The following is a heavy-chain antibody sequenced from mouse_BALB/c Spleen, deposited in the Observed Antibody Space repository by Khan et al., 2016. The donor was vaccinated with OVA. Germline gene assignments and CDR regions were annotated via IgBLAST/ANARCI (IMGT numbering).Heavy chain of an antibody. D-gene: IGHD2-1*01. CDR3: TRSRGNYLLDY. V-gene: IGHV9-1*02. CDR2: INTYTGEP. Sequence: QIQLVQSGPELKKPGETVKISCKASGYTFTNYGLNWVNQAPGKGLKWMGWINTYTGEPIYADDFKGRFVFSLETSASTAYLQINNLKNEDMYTSFCTRSRGNYLLDYWGQGTTLTVSS. CDR1: GYTFTNYG. J-gene: IGHJ2*01.